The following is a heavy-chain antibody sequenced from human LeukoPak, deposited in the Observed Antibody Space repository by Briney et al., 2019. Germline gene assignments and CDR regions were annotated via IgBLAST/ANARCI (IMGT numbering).Heavy chain of an antibody. Sequence: ASVKVSCKSSGYTFTGPSMHSVRQAPGQGFEWMGRIDSNSGGTNYAQNFQGRVTMTRDTSISTVYMELISLRSDDTAEYYCARDKGAYGMDVWSQGTTVTVSS. CDR1: GYTFTGPS. CDR3: ARDKGAYGMDV. J-gene: IGHJ6*02. CDR2: IDSNSGGT. V-gene: IGHV1-2*02.